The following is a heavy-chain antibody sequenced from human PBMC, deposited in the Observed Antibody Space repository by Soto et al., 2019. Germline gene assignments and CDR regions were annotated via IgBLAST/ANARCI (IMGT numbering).Heavy chain of an antibody. CDR3: VSSAGSYYGGDYFDY. J-gene: IGHJ4*02. D-gene: IGHD1-26*01. CDR2: ITPNSGGT. V-gene: IGHV1-2*04. CDR1: GYPFTCYY. Sequence: ASVRFSCQPSGYPFTCYYMHWVRQAAGQGLEWMGWITPNSGGTNYAQKFQGLFTMTSDTSISTAYMELSRLRSDDTAVYYCVSSAGSYYGGDYFDYWGQGTLVSVTS.